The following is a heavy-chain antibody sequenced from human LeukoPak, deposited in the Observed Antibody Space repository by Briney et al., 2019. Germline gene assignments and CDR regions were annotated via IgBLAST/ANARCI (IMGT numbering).Heavy chain of an antibody. Sequence: GGSLRLSCAASGFTFSSYSMNWVRQAPGKGLEWVSSISSSSSYIYYADSVKGRFTISRDNAKNSLYLQMNSLRAEDTAVYYCARDHSSSWYYYYYYMDVWGKGTTVTISS. CDR1: GFTFSSYS. CDR3: ARDHSSSWYYYYYYMDV. J-gene: IGHJ6*03. CDR2: ISSSSSYI. D-gene: IGHD6-13*01. V-gene: IGHV3-21*01.